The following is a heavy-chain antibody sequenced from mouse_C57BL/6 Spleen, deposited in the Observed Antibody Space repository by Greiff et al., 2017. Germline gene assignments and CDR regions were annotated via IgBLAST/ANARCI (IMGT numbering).Heavy chain of an antibody. Sequence: QVQLQQPGAELVKPGASVKLSCKASGYTFTSYWMHWVKQRPGQGLEWIGMIHPNSGSTNYNEKFKSKATLTADKSSSTAYMQLSSLTSEDSAVYYCARSGLLRYFDYWGQGTTLTVSS. CDR2: IHPNSGST. D-gene: IGHD1-1*01. V-gene: IGHV1-64*01. CDR1: GYTFTSYW. J-gene: IGHJ2*01. CDR3: ARSGLLRYFDY.